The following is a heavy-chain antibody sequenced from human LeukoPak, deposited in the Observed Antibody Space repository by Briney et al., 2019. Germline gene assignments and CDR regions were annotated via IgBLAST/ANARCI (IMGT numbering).Heavy chain of an antibody. D-gene: IGHD5-24*01. J-gene: IGHJ4*03. CDR2: KYYSGSA. Sequence: SQTLSLTCNVSGVSVSDGRYYWTWIRQHPGKGLEWIGYKYYSGSAKYNPSLKSRLTISIDTSKNQFSLQLSSVTAADTATYYCARGATISETGYFDFWGQGTLVTVSS. V-gene: IGHV4-31*03. CDR3: ARGATISETGYFDF. CDR1: GVSVSDGRYY.